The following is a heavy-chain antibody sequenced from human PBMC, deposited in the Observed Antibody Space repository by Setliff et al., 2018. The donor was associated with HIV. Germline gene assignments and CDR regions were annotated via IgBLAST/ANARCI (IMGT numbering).Heavy chain of an antibody. V-gene: IGHV3-9*01. Sequence: PGGSLRLSCAGSGFSFSNSAMYWVRQAPGKGLECVAGITWDGEMTAYAESTKGRFTISRDDARKSLYLQMNSLTTEDTALYYCVKDGSLTGRYYHYMDIWGKGTTVTVSS. CDR1: GFSFSNSA. CDR2: ITWDGEMT. J-gene: IGHJ6*03. D-gene: IGHD3-9*01. CDR3: VKDGSLTGRYYHYMDI.